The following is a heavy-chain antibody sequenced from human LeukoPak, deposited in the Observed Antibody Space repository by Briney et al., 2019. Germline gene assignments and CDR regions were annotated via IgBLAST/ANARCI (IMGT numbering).Heavy chain of an antibody. CDR1: GFTFSSYA. J-gene: IGHJ4*02. CDR3: ARGDDSGYYDYFDY. V-gene: IGHV3-23*01. D-gene: IGHD3-22*01. Sequence: GGSLRLPCAASGFTFSSYAMSWVRQAPGKGLEWVSAISGSGGSTYYADSVKGRFTISRDFSKNTVFLHMNSLRAEDTAMYYCARGDDSGYYDYFDYWGQGALVTVSS. CDR2: ISGSGGST.